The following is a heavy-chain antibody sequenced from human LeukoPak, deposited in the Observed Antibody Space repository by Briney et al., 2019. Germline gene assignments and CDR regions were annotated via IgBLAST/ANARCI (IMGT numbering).Heavy chain of an antibody. D-gene: IGHD2-15*01. Sequence: PSETLSLTCTVSGYSISSGYYWGWIRQPPGKGLEWIGSIYHSGSTYYNPSLKSRVTISVDTSKNQFSLKLSSVTAADTAVYYCARQGRRYPPQNWGQGTLVTVSS. J-gene: IGHJ4*02. CDR1: GYSISSGYY. CDR2: IYHSGST. CDR3: ARQGRRYPPQN. V-gene: IGHV4-38-2*02.